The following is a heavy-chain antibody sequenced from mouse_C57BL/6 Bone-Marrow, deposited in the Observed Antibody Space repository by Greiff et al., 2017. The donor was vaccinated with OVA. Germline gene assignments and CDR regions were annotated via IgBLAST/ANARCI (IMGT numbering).Heavy chain of an antibody. CDR3: ARHRGGYSWVAY. CDR2: ISSGGSYT. CDR1: GFTFSSYG. V-gene: IGHV5-6*01. D-gene: IGHD2-3*01. Sequence: EVQGVESGGDLVKPGGSLKLSCAASGFTFSSYGMSWVRQTPDKRLEWVATISSGGSYTYYPDSVKGRFTISRDNAKNTLYLQMSSLKSEDTASYYCARHRGGYSWVAYWGQGTLVTVSA. J-gene: IGHJ3*01.